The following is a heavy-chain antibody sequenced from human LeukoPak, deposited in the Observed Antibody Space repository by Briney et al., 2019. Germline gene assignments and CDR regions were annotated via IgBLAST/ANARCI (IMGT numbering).Heavy chain of an antibody. CDR3: AELGITMTGGV. V-gene: IGHV3-48*03. D-gene: IGHD3-10*02. CDR2: ISSSGSTT. CDR1: GFTFCSYE. Sequence: PGGSLRLSCSAYGFTFCSYERKWVRQAQGKGLEWVSYISSSGSTTYYADSVNGRFTISRDNAKNSLYLQMNSLRAEDTAVYYCAELGITMTGGVWGKGTTVTISS. J-gene: IGHJ6*04.